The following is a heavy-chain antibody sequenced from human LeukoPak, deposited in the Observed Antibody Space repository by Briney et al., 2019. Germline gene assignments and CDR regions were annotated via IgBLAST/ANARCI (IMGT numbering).Heavy chain of an antibody. V-gene: IGHV1-2*02. CDR1: GYTFTVYY. J-gene: IGHJ6*02. CDR2: INPNSGGT. Sequence: GASVAVSCKASGYTFTVYYMHWVRQAPGQGLEWMGWINPNSGGTNYAQKFQGRVTMTRDTSNSTAYMELSRLRSDDTAVYYYASAIAAAGTSYYYGMDVWGQGTTVTVSS. CDR3: ASAIAAAGTSYYYGMDV. D-gene: IGHD6-13*01.